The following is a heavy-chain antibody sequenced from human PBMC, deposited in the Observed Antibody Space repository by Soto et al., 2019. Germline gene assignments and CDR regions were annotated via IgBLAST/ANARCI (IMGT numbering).Heavy chain of an antibody. V-gene: IGHV3-33*01. J-gene: IGHJ4*02. D-gene: IGHD3-16*01. Sequence: QVQLVESGGGVVQPGRSLRLSCAASGFTFSSYGMHWVRQAPGKGLEWVAFIWHDGGKKFYAESVKGRFTISRDNSKKTLYLQMTSLSAEDTAMYYCARDGDVNTGFGKDYWGQGTLVTFSS. CDR1: GFTFSSYG. CDR3: ARDGDVNTGFGKDY. CDR2: IWHDGGKK.